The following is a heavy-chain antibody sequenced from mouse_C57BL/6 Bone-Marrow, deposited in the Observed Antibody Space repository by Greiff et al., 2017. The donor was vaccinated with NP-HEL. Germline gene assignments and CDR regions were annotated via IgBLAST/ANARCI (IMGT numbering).Heavy chain of an antibody. CDR2: IYPGSGST. D-gene: IGHD1-1*01. CDR1: GYTFTSYW. V-gene: IGHV1-55*01. J-gene: IGHJ2*01. CDR3: ARDITTVVATPDY. Sequence: VQLQQPGAELVKPGASVKMSCKASGYTFTSYWITWVKQRPGQGLEWIGDIYPGSGSTNYNEKFKSKATLTVDTSSSTAYMQLSSLTSEDSAVYYCARDITTVVATPDYWGQGTTLTVSS.